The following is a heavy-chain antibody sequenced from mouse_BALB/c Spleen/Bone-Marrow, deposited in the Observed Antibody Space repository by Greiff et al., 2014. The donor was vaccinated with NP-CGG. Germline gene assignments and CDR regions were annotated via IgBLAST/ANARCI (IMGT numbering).Heavy chain of an antibody. V-gene: IGHV1-39*01. Sequence: VQLQQSGPELEKPGASVKISCKASGYSFTGYNMNWVKQNNGKSLEWIGNIDPYYGGISYNQKFKGKATLTVDKSSNTAYMQLKCLTSEDSAIYYCAISIEYRPLVYWGQGTLVTVSA. CDR2: IDPYYGGI. CDR1: GYSFTGYN. J-gene: IGHJ3*01. CDR3: AISIEYRPLVY. D-gene: IGHD2-14*01.